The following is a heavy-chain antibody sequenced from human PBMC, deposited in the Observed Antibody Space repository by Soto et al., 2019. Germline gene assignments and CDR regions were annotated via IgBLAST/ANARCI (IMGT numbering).Heavy chain of an antibody. CDR2: ISAYNGNT. J-gene: IGHJ5*02. D-gene: IGHD2-15*01. V-gene: IGHV1-18*04. CDR1: GYTFTSYG. CDR3: ARPLKVRYCSGGSCFNGFDP. Sequence: GASVKVSCKASGYTFTSYGISWVRQAPGQGLEWMGWISAYNGNTNYAQKLQGRVTMTTDTSTSTAYMELRSLRSDDTAVYYCARPLKVRYCSGGSCFNGFDPWGQGTLVTSPQ.